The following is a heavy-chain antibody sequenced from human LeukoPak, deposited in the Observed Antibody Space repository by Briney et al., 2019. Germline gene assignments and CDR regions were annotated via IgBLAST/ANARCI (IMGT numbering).Heavy chain of an antibody. Sequence: SETLSLTCTVSGGSISSSSYYWGWIRQPPWKGLEWIGSIYYSGSTYYNPSLKSRVTISVDTSKNQFSLKLSSVTAADTAVYYCASTSGYDFGMDVWGKGTTVTVSS. CDR1: GGSISSSSYY. CDR2: IYYSGST. CDR3: ASTSGYDFGMDV. J-gene: IGHJ6*04. D-gene: IGHD5-12*01. V-gene: IGHV4-39*07.